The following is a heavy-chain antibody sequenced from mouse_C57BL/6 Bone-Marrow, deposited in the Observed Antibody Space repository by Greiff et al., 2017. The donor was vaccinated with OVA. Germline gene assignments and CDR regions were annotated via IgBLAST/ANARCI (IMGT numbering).Heavy chain of an antibody. V-gene: IGHV3-6*01. CDR2: ISYDGSN. CDR1: GYSITSGYY. D-gene: IGHD2-4*01. CDR3: ARAPYDSAWFAY. Sequence: ESGPGLVKPSQSLSLTCSVTGYSITSGYYWNWIRQFPGNKLEWMGYISYDGSNNYNPSLKNRISITRDTSKNQFFLKLNSVTTEDTATYYCARAPYDSAWFAYWGQGTLVTVSA. J-gene: IGHJ3*01.